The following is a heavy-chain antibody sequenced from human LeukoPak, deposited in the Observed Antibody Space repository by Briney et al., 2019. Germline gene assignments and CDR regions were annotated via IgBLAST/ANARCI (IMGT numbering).Heavy chain of an antibody. V-gene: IGHV4-59*08. J-gene: IGHJ6*02. CDR3: ARHKQRGYSYGYNYGMDV. CDR2: IYYSGST. Sequence: SETLSLTCTVSGGSISSYYWSWIRQPPGKGLEWIGYIYYSGSTNYNPSLKSRVTISVDTSKNQFSLKLSSVTAADTAVYYYARHKQRGYSYGYNYGMDVWGQGTTVTVSS. CDR1: GGSISSYY. D-gene: IGHD5-18*01.